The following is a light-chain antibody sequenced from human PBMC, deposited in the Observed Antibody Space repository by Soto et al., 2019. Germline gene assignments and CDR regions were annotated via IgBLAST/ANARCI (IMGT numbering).Light chain of an antibody. CDR3: QQYNSYWWT. Sequence: DIQMTQSPSTLSASVGDRVTITCRASQSISSWLAWYQQKPGKAPKLLIYDASSLESGVPSRFSGSGSGTEFTLTISSLQPDDFAPYYVQQYNSYWWTFGQGTKVEI. J-gene: IGKJ1*01. V-gene: IGKV1-5*01. CDR2: DAS. CDR1: QSISSW.